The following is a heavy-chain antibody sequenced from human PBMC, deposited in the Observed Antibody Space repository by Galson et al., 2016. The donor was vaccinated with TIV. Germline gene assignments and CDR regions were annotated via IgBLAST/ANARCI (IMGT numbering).Heavy chain of an antibody. D-gene: IGHD1-26*01. V-gene: IGHV3-66*02. CDR1: GLSVSINY. CDR2: ISDGGNT. Sequence: LRLSCAASGLSVSINYMTWVRQAPGKGLEWVSLISDGGNTYYPDSVKGRFTVSRDNSKNTLYLQMNSLRVEDTAVYYCARDRIVDATYYYYYFGLDVWGQGTAVTVSS. J-gene: IGHJ6*02. CDR3: ARDRIVDATYYYYYFGLDV.